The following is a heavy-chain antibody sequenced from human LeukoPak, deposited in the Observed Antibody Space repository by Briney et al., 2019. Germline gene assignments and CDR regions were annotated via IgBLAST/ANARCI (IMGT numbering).Heavy chain of an antibody. Sequence: PGGSLRLSCAASGFTFSSYAMSWVRQAPGKGLEWVSTISGSGGSTYYADSVKGRFTISRDNSKNTLYLQMNSLSAEDTAVYYCAKAPLCRFGGSCSFPDFDFWGQGTLVTVSS. D-gene: IGHD2-15*01. CDR1: GFTFSSYA. J-gene: IGHJ4*02. CDR2: ISGSGGST. V-gene: IGHV3-23*01. CDR3: AKAPLCRFGGSCSFPDFDF.